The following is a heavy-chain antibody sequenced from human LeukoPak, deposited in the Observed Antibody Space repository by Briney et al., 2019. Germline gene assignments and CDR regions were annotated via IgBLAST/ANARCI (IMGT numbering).Heavy chain of an antibody. D-gene: IGHD4-23*01. CDR1: GGSFGDYY. V-gene: IGHV4-34*01. CDR3: ARGQNGGIEGDF. J-gene: IGHJ4*02. CDR2: INHTGST. Sequence: PSETLSLTCAVYGGSFGDYYWTWVRQPPGKGLEWIGEINHTGSTNYNPSLKSRVTISVDTSKNPFSLKLSSVTAADTAIYYCARGQNGGIEGDFWGQGNLVTVSS.